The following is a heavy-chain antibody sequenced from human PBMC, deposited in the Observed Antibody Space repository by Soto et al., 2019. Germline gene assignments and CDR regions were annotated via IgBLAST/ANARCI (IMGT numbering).Heavy chain of an antibody. CDR1: GYTFTSYD. J-gene: IGHJ5*02. Sequence: ASVKVSCKASGYTFTSYDINWVRQATGQGLEWMGWMNPNSGNTGYAQKFQGRVTMTRNTSISTAYMELSSLRSEDTAVYYCARGHSSSGGNWFDPWGQGTLVTVSS. D-gene: IGHD6-13*01. CDR2: MNPNSGNT. V-gene: IGHV1-8*01. CDR3: ARGHSSSGGNWFDP.